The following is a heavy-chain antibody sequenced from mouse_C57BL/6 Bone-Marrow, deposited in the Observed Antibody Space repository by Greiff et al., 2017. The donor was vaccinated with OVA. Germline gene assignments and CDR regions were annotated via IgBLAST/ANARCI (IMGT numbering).Heavy chain of an antibody. V-gene: IGHV1-69*01. Sequence: QVQLQQPGAELVMPGASVKLSCKASGYTFTSYWMHWVKQRPGQGLEWIGEIDPSDSYTNYNQKFKGKSTLTVDKSSRTAYMQLSSLTSEDSAVYYFARETHYYGSTDYAMDYWGQGTSVTVSS. CDR2: IDPSDSYT. CDR3: ARETHYYGSTDYAMDY. CDR1: GYTFTSYW. J-gene: IGHJ4*01. D-gene: IGHD1-1*01.